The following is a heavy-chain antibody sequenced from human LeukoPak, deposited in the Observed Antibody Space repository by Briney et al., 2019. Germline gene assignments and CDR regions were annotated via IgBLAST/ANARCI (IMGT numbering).Heavy chain of an antibody. V-gene: IGHV3-21*01. CDR3: AMGDVEMTTTAAFDI. J-gene: IGHJ3*02. Sequence: GGSLRLSCAASGFTFSDYSMNWVRQTPRKGLEWVSRISGSGSYIYYADSVKGRFTISRDNAKNSLYLQMNSLRAEDTAVYYCAMGDVEMTTTAAFDISGEGRMVTVSS. D-gene: IGHD5-24*01. CDR2: ISGSGSYI. CDR1: GFTFSDYS.